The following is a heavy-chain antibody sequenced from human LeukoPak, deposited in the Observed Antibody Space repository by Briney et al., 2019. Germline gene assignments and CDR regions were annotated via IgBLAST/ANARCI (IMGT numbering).Heavy chain of an antibody. J-gene: IGHJ5*02. CDR3: ARDCIAAAGTGMRHNWFDP. D-gene: IGHD6-13*01. Sequence: SETLSLTCTVSGGSISSSSYYWGWIRQPPGKGLEWIGSIYYSGSTYYNPSLKSRVTISVDTSKNQFSLKLSSVTAADTAVYYCARDCIAAAGTGMRHNWFDPWGQGTLVTVSS. CDR1: GGSISSSSYY. V-gene: IGHV4-39*07. CDR2: IYYSGST.